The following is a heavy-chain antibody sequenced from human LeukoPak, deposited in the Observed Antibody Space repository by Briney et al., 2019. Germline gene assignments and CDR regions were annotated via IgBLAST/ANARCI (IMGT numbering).Heavy chain of an antibody. CDR2: MNPNSGNT. J-gene: IGHJ4*02. D-gene: IGHD6-13*01. CDR1: GYTFTSYD. Sequence: ASVKVSCKASGYTFTSYDINWVRQATGQGLEWMGWMNPNSGNTGYAQKFQGRVTMTRDTSISTAYMELSRLRSDDTAVYYCARETSIAEQGYWGQGTLVTVSS. CDR3: ARETSIAEQGY. V-gene: IGHV1-8*01.